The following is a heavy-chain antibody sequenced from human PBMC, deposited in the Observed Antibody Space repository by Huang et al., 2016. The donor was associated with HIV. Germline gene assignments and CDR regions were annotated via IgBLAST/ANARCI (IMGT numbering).Heavy chain of an antibody. CDR2: IDPTSGAI. V-gene: IGHV1-2*06. CDR1: GYSFTGHF. CDR3: AREAWASGVAHYFDY. J-gene: IGHJ4*02. D-gene: IGHD3-10*01. Sequence: QVQLVQSGAEVKRPWASVQVSCNASGYSFTGHFLPLVRQAPGQGLEWMGRIDPTSGAINWASRFQGRVSMTRDKSIGTAYMELSGLRSDDTAVFFCAREAWASGVAHYFDYWGPGTLVTVSS.